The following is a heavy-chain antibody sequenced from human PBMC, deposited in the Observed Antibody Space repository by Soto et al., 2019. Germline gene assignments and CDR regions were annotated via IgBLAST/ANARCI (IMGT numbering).Heavy chain of an antibody. CDR1: GDSVSSNSAA. Sequence: KQSQTLSLTCAISGDSVSSNSAAWNWIRQSPSRGLEWLGRTYYRSKWYNDYAVSVKSRITINPDTSKNQFSLQLNSVTPEDTAVYYCARDKSTTPEYSSGWYAFDIWGQGTMVTVS. V-gene: IGHV6-1*01. CDR2: TYYRSKWYN. D-gene: IGHD6-19*01. J-gene: IGHJ3*02. CDR3: ARDKSTTPEYSSGWYAFDI.